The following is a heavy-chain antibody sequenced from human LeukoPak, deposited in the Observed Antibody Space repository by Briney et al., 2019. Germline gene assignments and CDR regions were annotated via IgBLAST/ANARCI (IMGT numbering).Heavy chain of an antibody. CDR1: GFTFSDYY. CDR3: ARPPYYAGAFVDY. Sequence: GGSLRLSCAASGFTFSDYYMSWVRQAPGKGLEWVSYISGSSGYINYADSVKGRFTISRDNAKNSLYPQMNSLRAEDTAVYYCARPPYYAGAFVDYWGQGTLVTVSS. CDR2: ISGSSGYI. D-gene: IGHD4-23*01. V-gene: IGHV3-11*06. J-gene: IGHJ4*02.